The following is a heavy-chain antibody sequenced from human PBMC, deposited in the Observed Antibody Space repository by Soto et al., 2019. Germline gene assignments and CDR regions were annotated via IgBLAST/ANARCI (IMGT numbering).Heavy chain of an antibody. V-gene: IGHV3-23*01. CDR3: AKDPGYYDRSGSYYFDY. CDR1: GFTFSSFA. J-gene: IGHJ4*02. CDR2: ISGSGSSA. Sequence: PGGSLRLSCAASGFTFSSFAMSWVRQAPGKGLEWVSAISGSGSSAYYADSVKGRFTISRDNSENTLYLQMNSLRAEDTAVYYCAKDPGYYDRSGSYYFDYWGQGTLVTVSS. D-gene: IGHD3-22*01.